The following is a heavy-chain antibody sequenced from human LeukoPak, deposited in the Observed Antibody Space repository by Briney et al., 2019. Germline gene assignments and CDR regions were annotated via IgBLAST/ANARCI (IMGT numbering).Heavy chain of an antibody. D-gene: IGHD3-22*01. Sequence: GGSLRLSCAASGFTFSSYEMNWVRQAPGKGLEWVSYISSSGSTIYYADSVKGRFTISRDNSKNTLYLQMNSLRAEDTAVYYCAKGRAGNYYYDSSDYWGQGTLVTVSS. CDR3: AKGRAGNYYYDSSDY. V-gene: IGHV3-48*03. CDR1: GFTFSSYE. J-gene: IGHJ4*02. CDR2: ISSSGSTI.